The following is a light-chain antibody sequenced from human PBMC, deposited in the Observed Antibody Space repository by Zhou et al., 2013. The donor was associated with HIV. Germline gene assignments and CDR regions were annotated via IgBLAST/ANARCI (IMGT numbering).Light chain of an antibody. CDR3: QHYNSYSPT. Sequence: DIQMTQSPSTLSASVGDRVTITCRASQSISSWLAWYQQKPGKVPKLLIYEASNLDSGVPSRFSGSGSGTEFTLTISSLQPDDFATYYCQHYNSYSPTFGQGTNGGKSN. CDR1: QSISSW. V-gene: IGKV1-5*03. CDR2: EAS. J-gene: IGKJ1*01.